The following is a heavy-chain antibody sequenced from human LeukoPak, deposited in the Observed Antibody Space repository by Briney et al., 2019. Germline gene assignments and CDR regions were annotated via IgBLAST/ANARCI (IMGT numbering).Heavy chain of an antibody. V-gene: IGHV4-34*01. D-gene: IGHD3-10*01. Sequence: PSETLSLTCAVYGGSFSGYYWSWIRQPPGKGLEWIGEINHSGSTNYNPSLKSRVTISVDTSKNQFSLKLSSVTAADTAVYYCARGAVVRVPNWYFDLWGRGTLVTVSS. CDR1: GGSFSGYY. J-gene: IGHJ2*01. CDR2: INHSGST. CDR3: ARGAVVRVPNWYFDL.